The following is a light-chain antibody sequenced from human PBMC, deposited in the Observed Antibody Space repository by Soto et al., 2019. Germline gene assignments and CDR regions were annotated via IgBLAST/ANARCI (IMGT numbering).Light chain of an antibody. CDR3: SSYTSSSTLV. CDR1: SSDVGGYNY. V-gene: IGLV2-14*01. J-gene: IGLJ2*01. CDR2: EVS. Sequence: QSALTQPASVSGSPGQSITISCTGTSSDVGGYNYVSWYQQHPAKAPKLMIYEVSNRPSGVSNRFSGSKAGNTASLTISGLKADDEADYYCSSYTSSSTLVFGGGTKLTVL.